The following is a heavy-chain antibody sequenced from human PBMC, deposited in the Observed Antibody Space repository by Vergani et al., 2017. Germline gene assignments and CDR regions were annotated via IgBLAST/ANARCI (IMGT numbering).Heavy chain of an antibody. J-gene: IGHJ3*02. CDR2: IYYSGST. V-gene: IGHV4-59*01. Sequence: QVQLQESGPGLVKPSETLSLTCTVSGGSISSYYWSWIRQPPGKGLEWIGYIYYSGSTNYNPSLKSRVTISVDTSKNQFSLKLSSVTAADTAVYYCARTAYCGGEPCAFDIWSQGTMVTVSS. D-gene: IGHD2-21*01. CDR1: GGSISSYY. CDR3: ARTAYCGGEPCAFDI.